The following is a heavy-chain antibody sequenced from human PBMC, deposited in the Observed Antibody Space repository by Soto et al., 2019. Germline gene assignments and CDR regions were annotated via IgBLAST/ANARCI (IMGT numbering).Heavy chain of an antibody. V-gene: IGHV5-51*01. CDR2: IYPGDSDT. CDR1: GYSFASYW. J-gene: IGHJ6*02. CDR3: ARTRSFTLGFYYDGMDV. Sequence: PGESQKISCQGSGYSFASYWIGWVRQMPGKDLEWMGIIYPGDSDTRYSPSFQGQVTISADKSPRTAYLQWTSLKASDTALYYCARTRSFTLGFYYDGMDVWGQGTTVTVSS. D-gene: IGHD6-6*01.